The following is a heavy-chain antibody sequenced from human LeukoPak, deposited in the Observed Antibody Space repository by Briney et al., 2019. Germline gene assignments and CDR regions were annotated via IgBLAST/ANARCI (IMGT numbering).Heavy chain of an antibody. CDR2: IYYSGST. J-gene: IGHJ6*02. CDR1: GGSISSYY. V-gene: IGHV4-59*08. Sequence: NPSETLSLTCTVSGGSISSYYWSWIRQPPGKGLEWIGYIYYSGSTNYNPSLKSRVTISVDTSKNQFSLKLSSVTAADTAVYYCARHHHGMDVWGQGTTVTVSS. CDR3: ARHHHGMDV.